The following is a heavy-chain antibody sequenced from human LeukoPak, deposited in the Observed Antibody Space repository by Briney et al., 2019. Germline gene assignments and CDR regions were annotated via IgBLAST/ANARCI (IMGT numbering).Heavy chain of an antibody. J-gene: IGHJ5*02. CDR3: ATDTYPSAATSDRSNWFAP. V-gene: IGHV1-2*02. Sequence: ASVKVSCKASGYTFNVSYLHWVPQAPGQGLEWMGWINPNSGGTNYAQKFQGRVTMTRDTSISTAYMELSRLTSDDTAMYYCATDTYPSAATSDRSNWFAPWGQGTLVTVSS. CDR1: GYTFNVSY. D-gene: IGHD2-15*01. CDR2: INPNSGGT.